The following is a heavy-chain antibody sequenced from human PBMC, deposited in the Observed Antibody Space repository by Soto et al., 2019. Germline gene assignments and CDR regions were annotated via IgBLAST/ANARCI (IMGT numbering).Heavy chain of an antibody. D-gene: IGHD1-26*01. CDR1: GGTFSSYA. V-gene: IGHV1-69*13. CDR2: IIPIFGTA. Sequence: ASVKVSCKASGGTFSSYAISWVRQAPGQGLEWMGGIIPIFGTANYAQKFQGRVTITADESTSTAYMELSSLRSEDTAVYYCARDRGGGSYFAHDAFDIWGQGTMVTVSS. J-gene: IGHJ3*02. CDR3: ARDRGGGSYFAHDAFDI.